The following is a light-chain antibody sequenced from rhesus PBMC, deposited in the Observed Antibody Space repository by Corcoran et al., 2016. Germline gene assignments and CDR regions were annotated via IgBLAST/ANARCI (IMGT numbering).Light chain of an antibody. Sequence: DIQMTQSPSSLSASVGDRVTITCRASQAINTYLNWYQQKPGNPPRRLIYAASTLESGVPSRFSGSGSGTHFTLNISSLQPEDIATYYCLHYNSYPYSFGQGTKVEIK. V-gene: IGKV1-43*01. CDR2: AAS. CDR1: QAINTY. CDR3: LHYNSYPYS. J-gene: IGKJ2*01.